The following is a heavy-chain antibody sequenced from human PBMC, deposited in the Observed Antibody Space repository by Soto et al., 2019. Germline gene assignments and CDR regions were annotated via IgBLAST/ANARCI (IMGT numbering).Heavy chain of an antibody. J-gene: IGHJ6*02. D-gene: IGHD6-6*01. Sequence: SETLSLTCAVYGGSFSGYYWSWIRQPPGKGLEWIGEINHSGSTNYNPSLKSRVTISVDTSKNQFSLKLSSVTAADTAVYYCARSGDSSSGIGMDVWGQGTTVTVSS. CDR3: ARSGDSSSGIGMDV. CDR2: INHSGST. CDR1: GGSFSGYY. V-gene: IGHV4-34*01.